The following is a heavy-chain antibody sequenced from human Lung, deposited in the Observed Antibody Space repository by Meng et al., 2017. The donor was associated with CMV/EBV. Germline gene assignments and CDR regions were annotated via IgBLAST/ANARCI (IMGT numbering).Heavy chain of an antibody. J-gene: IGHJ1*01. CDR1: GGSLSGYY. Sequence: SETLSLTCAVYGGSLSGYYWTWLRQPPGKGLEWIGEINHSGGTSYNPSLKSRLTMSVDMSKNQVSLKLNSVTAADTAVYYCARLNNCITIFGVVITEGYFPHWGPSNLV. CDR3: ARLNNCITIFGVVITEGYFPH. CDR2: INHSGGT. V-gene: IGHV4-34*01. D-gene: IGHD3-3*01.